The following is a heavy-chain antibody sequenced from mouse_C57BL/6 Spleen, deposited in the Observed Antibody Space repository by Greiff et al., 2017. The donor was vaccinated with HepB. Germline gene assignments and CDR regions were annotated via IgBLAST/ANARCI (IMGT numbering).Heavy chain of an antibody. D-gene: IGHD2-4*01. J-gene: IGHJ4*01. CDR1: GYTFTSYG. Sequence: QVQLKQSGAELARPGASVKLSCKASGYTFTSYGISWVKQSTGQGLEWIGEIYPRSGNTYYNEKFKGKATLTADKSSSTAYMELRSLTSEDSAVYFCAKFYDYDGYYAMDYWGQGTSVTVSS. CDR2: IYPRSGNT. V-gene: IGHV1-81*01. CDR3: AKFYDYDGYYAMDY.